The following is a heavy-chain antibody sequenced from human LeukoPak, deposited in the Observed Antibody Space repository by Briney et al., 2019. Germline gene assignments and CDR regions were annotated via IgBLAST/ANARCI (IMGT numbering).Heavy chain of an antibody. CDR3: ARNPPLWFWEFPYYYYGMDV. D-gene: IGHD3-10*01. CDR2: IWYDGSNK. V-gene: IGHV3-33*01. Sequence: GGSLRLSCAASGFTFSSYGMHWVRQAPGKGLEWVAVIWYDGSNKYYADSVKGRFTISRDNSKNTLYLQMNSQRAEDTAVYYCARNPPLWFWEFPYYYYGMDVWGQGTTVTVSS. J-gene: IGHJ6*02. CDR1: GFTFSSYG.